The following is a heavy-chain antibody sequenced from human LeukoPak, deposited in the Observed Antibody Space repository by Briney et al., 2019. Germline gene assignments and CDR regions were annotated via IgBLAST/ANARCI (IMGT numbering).Heavy chain of an antibody. CDR1: GGTFSSYA. CDR3: ARAMIAGLGWFDP. V-gene: IGHV1-69*05. Sequence: ASVKVSCKASGGTFSSYAISWVRQAPGQGLEWVGRIIPIFGTANYAQKFQGRVTITTDESTSTAYMELSSLRSEDTAVYYCARAMIAGLGWFDPWGQGTLVTVSS. J-gene: IGHJ5*02. D-gene: IGHD3-22*01. CDR2: IIPIFGTA.